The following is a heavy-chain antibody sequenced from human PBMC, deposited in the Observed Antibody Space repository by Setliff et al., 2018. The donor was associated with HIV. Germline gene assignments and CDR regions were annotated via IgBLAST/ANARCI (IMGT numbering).Heavy chain of an antibody. CDR2: IYYSGST. Sequence: PSETLSLTCTVSGGSISSGDYYWSWIRQPPGKGLEWIGYIYYSGSTYYNPSLKSRVIISIDKSKNKFSLKVSSVTAADTAVYYCARILVAAAGTGFDPWGQGILVTVSS. V-gene: IGHV4-30-4*08. CDR1: GGSISSGDYY. J-gene: IGHJ5*02. CDR3: ARILVAAAGTGFDP. D-gene: IGHD6-13*01.